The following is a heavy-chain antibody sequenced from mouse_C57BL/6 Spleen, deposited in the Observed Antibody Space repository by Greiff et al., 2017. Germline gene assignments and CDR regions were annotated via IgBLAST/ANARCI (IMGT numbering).Heavy chain of an antibody. D-gene: IGHD1-1*01. CDR1: GYTFTSYW. CDR2: IDPSDSYT. Sequence: QVQLQQPGAELVMPGASVKLSCKASGYTFTSYWMHWVKQRPGQGLEWIGEIDPSDSYTNYTQKFKGKSTLTVDKSSSTAYMQLSSLTSEDSAVYYCARSSHYYGSYYFDYWGQGTTLTVSS. V-gene: IGHV1-69*01. J-gene: IGHJ2*01. CDR3: ARSSHYYGSYYFDY.